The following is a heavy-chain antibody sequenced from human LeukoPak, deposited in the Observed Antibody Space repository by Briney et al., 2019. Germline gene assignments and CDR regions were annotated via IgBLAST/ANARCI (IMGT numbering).Heavy chain of an antibody. CDR3: ARTPDY. Sequence: SETLSLACTVSGGSISSYYWSWIRQPAGKGLEWIGSIYYSGSTYYNPSLKSRVTISVDTSKNQFSLKLSSVTAADTAVYYCARTPDYWGQGTLVTVSS. V-gene: IGHV4-59*01. CDR2: IYYSGST. D-gene: IGHD2-15*01. CDR1: GGSISSYY. J-gene: IGHJ4*02.